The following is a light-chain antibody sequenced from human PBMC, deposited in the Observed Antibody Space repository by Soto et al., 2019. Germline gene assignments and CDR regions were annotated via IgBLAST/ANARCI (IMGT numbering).Light chain of an antibody. Sequence: QSVLSQPASVSGSPGQTITISCTGTSSDVGGYNAVSWYQHHPGKAPKLIIYEVTHRPSGVSDRFSASKSGNTASLTISGLQAVDEADYYCNSFRVSHLYVFGTGTKVTVL. V-gene: IGLV2-14*01. CDR2: EVT. J-gene: IGLJ1*01. CDR1: SSDVGGYNA. CDR3: NSFRVSHLYV.